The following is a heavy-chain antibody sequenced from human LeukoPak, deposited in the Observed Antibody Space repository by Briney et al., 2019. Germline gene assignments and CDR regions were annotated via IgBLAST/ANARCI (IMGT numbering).Heavy chain of an antibody. CDR3: ARERYGDYVLDY. J-gene: IGHJ4*02. D-gene: IGHD4-17*01. V-gene: IGHV3-21*01. Sequence: PGGSLRLSCAASGFTFITYSMNWVRQAPGKGLEWVSSTSSSSSYIYYADSVKGRFTISRDNAKNSLYLQMNSLRAEDTAVYYYARERYGDYVLDYWGQGTLVTVSS. CDR2: TSSSSSYI. CDR1: GFTFITYS.